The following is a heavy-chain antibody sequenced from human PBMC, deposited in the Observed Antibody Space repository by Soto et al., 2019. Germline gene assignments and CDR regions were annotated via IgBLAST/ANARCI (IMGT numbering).Heavy chain of an antibody. CDR1: GFTFSSYG. CDR2: IWYDGSNK. Sequence: QFPLVESVGGVVQPGRSLRLSCAVSGFTFSSYGMHWVRQAPGKGLEWVAIIWYDGSNKFYADSVKGRFTISRDDSKNTLYLQMNSLRAEDTGVYYCARDGTAVAFDYWGQGTLVTVSS. J-gene: IGHJ4*02. V-gene: IGHV3-33*01. CDR3: ARDGTAVAFDY. D-gene: IGHD6-19*01.